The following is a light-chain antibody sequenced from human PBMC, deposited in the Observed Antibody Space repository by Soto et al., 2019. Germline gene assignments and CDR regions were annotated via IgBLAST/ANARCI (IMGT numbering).Light chain of an antibody. J-gene: IGKJ5*01. CDR1: QGVSSH. CDR3: QHLNSYPIT. Sequence: IPLTQFPSSLSASVGDRVTITCPASQGVSSHLAWHQQKPGKTPKLLIYEVSTLQSGVSSRFSGSGSGTDFTLTISSLQPEDFATYYCQHLNSYPITFGQGTRLEIK. CDR2: EVS. V-gene: IGKV1-9*01.